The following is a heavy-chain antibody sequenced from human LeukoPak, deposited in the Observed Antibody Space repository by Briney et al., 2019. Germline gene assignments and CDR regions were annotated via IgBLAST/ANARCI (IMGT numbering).Heavy chain of an antibody. CDR2: INLSGGST. CDR3: ARYCSGGSCYTYDAFDI. CDR1: GYTFTSYY. J-gene: IGHJ3*02. V-gene: IGHV1-46*01. Sequence: EASVKVSCKASGYTFTSYYMHWVRQAPGQGLEWMGIINLSGGSTSYAQKFQGRVTMTRDTSTSTVYMELSSLRSEDTAVYYCARYCSGGSCYTYDAFDIWGQGTMVTVSS. D-gene: IGHD2-15*01.